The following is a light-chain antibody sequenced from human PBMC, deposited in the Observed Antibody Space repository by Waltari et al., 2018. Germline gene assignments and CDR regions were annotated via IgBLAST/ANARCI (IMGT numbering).Light chain of an antibody. J-gene: IGKJ1*01. Sequence: EIVLTQSPGTLSLSPGERATLSCRTSQSVGSTLAWYQQKPGQPPRLLIYGASSRATCIPDRFSGSGSGTDFSLTIGRLEPEDFAVYYCQHYVRLPVTFGQGTKVEIK. CDR3: QHYVRLPVT. CDR2: GAS. CDR1: QSVGST. V-gene: IGKV3-20*01.